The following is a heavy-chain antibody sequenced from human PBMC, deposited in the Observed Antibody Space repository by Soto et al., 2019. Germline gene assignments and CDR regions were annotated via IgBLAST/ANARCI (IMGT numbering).Heavy chain of an antibody. V-gene: IGHV1-2*04. CDR1: GYTFTGYY. CDR2: INPNSGGT. Sequence: GASVKVSCKASGYTFTGYYMHWVRQAPGQGLEWMGWINPNSGGTNYAQKFQGWVTMTRDTSISTAYMELSRLRSDDTAVYYCARGVPAAMANYYYYGMDVWGQGTTVTV. CDR3: ARGVPAAMANYYYYGMDV. J-gene: IGHJ6*02. D-gene: IGHD2-2*01.